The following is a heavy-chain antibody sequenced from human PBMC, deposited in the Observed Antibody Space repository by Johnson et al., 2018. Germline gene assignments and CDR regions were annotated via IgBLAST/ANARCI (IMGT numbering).Heavy chain of an antibody. Sequence: VQLVESGGGLGQPGRSLRLSCAASGFIFDDYAMHWVRQAPGKGLEWVSGISWNSGSIGNADSVKGRFTISRDNAKNSLYLQMNSLRFEDTALYYCAKGYDSSGFDVFDIWGQGTMVTVSS. CDR2: ISWNSGSI. D-gene: IGHD3-22*01. CDR1: GFIFDDYA. J-gene: IGHJ3*02. CDR3: AKGYDSSGFDVFDI. V-gene: IGHV3-9*01.